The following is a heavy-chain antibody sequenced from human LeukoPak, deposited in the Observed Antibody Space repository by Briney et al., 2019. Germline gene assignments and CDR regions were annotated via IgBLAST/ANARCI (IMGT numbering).Heavy chain of an antibody. CDR1: GFTFSSYG. J-gene: IGHJ4*02. CDR3: TKERVDWRYFDY. CDR2: MSFDGSHT. V-gene: IGHV3-30*18. D-gene: IGHD3-9*01. Sequence: GGSLRLSCAASGFTFSSYGMHWVRQAPGKGLEWVAVMSFDGSHTYYADSVKGRFTISRDNSKNTLYLQMNSLRAEDTAVYYCTKERVDWRYFDYWGQGTLVTVSS.